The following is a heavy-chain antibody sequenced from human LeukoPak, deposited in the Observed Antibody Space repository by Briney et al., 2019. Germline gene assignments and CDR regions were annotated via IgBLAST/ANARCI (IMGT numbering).Heavy chain of an antibody. CDR3: AMSIWPIPHSSTGYGIDV. CDR2: INTNTGNP. Sequence: ASVKVSCKASGYTFTSYAMNWVRPPPGQGLEWMGWINTNTGNPTYAQCFTGRFVFSLDTSVSTAYLQISSLKAEDTAVYYCAMSIWPIPHSSTGYGIDVCGQGSSVTVYS. J-gene: IGHJ6*01. D-gene: IGHD6-13*01. V-gene: IGHV7-4-1*02. CDR1: GYTFTSYA.